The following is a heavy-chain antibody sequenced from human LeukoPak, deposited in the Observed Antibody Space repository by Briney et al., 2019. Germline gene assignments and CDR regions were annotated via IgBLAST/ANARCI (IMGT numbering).Heavy chain of an antibody. CDR1: GGSISSYY. CDR3: ARMSEQQLVPGAFDI. J-gene: IGHJ3*02. Sequence: PSETLSLTCTVSGGSISSYYWSWIRQPPGKGLEWIEYIYYSGSTNYNPSLKSRVTISVDTSKNQFSLKLSSVTAADTAVYYCARMSEQQLVPGAFDIWGQGTMVTVSS. CDR2: IYYSGST. D-gene: IGHD6-13*01. V-gene: IGHV4-59*01.